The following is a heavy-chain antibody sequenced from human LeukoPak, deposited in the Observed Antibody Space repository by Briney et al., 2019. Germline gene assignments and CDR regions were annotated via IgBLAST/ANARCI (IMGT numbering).Heavy chain of an antibody. CDR3: ARVPGDTAMVIPQYYFDY. Sequence: PGGSLRLSCAASGFTFSSYSMNWVRQAPGKGLEWVSSISSSSSYIYYADSVKGRFTISRDNAKNSLYLQMNSLRAEDTAVYYCARVPGDTAMVIPQYYFDYWGQGTLVTVSS. V-gene: IGHV3-21*01. CDR1: GFTFSSYS. CDR2: ISSSSSYI. J-gene: IGHJ4*02. D-gene: IGHD5-18*01.